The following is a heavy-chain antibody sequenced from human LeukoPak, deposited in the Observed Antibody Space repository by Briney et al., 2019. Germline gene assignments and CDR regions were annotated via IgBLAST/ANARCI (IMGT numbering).Heavy chain of an antibody. Sequence: SETLSLTCAVSGYSISSGYYWGWIRQPPGKGLEWIGRIYHSGSTYYTPSLKSRVTISVDTSKNQFSLKLSSVTAADTAVYYCARHKYCTNGVCHMGYWGQGTLVTVSP. CDR1: GYSISSGYY. V-gene: IGHV4-38-2*01. D-gene: IGHD2-8*01. CDR2: IYHSGST. CDR3: ARHKYCTNGVCHMGY. J-gene: IGHJ4*02.